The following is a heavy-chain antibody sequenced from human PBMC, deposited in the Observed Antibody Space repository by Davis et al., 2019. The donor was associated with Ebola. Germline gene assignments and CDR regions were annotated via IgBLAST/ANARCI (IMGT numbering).Heavy chain of an antibody. CDR3: ARDRVTGTTSFFDY. V-gene: IGHV3-7*01. CDR2: IKQDGSEK. Sequence: LSLTCAASGFTFSSYWMSWVRQAPGKGLEWVANIKQDGSEKYYVDSVKGRFTISRDNAKNSLYLQMNSLRAEDTAVYYCARDRVTGTTSFFDYWGQGTLVTVSS. CDR1: GFTFSSYW. D-gene: IGHD1-7*01. J-gene: IGHJ4*02.